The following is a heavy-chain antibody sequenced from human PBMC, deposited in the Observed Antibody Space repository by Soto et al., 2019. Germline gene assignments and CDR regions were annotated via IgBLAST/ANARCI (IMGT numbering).Heavy chain of an antibody. CDR1: GGSINSGDYY. CDR2: IFHSGST. V-gene: IGHV4-30-4*01. CDR3: ARDRYYGSGTYYNFYSGMDV. Sequence: KSSETLTLTCTVSGGSINSGDYYWTWVRQPPGKGLEWIGNIFHSGSTYYTPSPQSRVTISPDTSKNHFSLKLSSVTPADTAVYYCARDRYYGSGTYYNFYSGMDVWGQGTTVTVSS. D-gene: IGHD3-10*01. J-gene: IGHJ6*02.